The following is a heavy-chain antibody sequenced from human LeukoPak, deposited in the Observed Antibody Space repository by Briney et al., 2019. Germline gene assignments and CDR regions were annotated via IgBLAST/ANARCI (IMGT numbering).Heavy chain of an antibody. CDR3: ARHIGGGIEDMDV. V-gene: IGHV4-59*08. CDR2: IYLTGT. D-gene: IGHD3-16*02. J-gene: IGHJ6*03. CDR1: GGSIGTYY. Sequence: SETLSLTCTASGGSIGTYYWSWVRQSPGAGLEWIGYIYLTGTRYNPYLHSRVTISIDRSRNQFFLKMTSVTAADTAVYYCARHIGGGIEDMDVWGRGTKVTVSS.